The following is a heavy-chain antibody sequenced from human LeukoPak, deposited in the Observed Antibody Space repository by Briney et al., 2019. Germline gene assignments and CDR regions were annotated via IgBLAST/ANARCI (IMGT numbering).Heavy chain of an antibody. V-gene: IGHV4-30-4*01. CDR2: IYYSGST. CDR3: ARGDYYDSSGPDP. D-gene: IGHD3-22*01. Sequence: PSQTLSLTCTVSGGSISSGDYYWGWIRQPPGKGLEWIVYIYYSGSTYYNPSLKSRVTISVDTSKNQFSLKLSSVTAADTAVYYCARGDYYDSSGPDPWGQGTLVTVSS. CDR1: GGSISSGDYY. J-gene: IGHJ5*02.